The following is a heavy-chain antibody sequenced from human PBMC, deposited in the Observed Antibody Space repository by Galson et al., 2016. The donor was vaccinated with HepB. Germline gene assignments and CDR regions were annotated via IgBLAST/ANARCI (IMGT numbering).Heavy chain of an antibody. CDR1: GFTFSAST. V-gene: IGHV3-73*01. CDR2: ITTKANSYAT. CDR3: SIWDSSVKIGM. D-gene: IGHD3-22*01. J-gene: IGHJ4*02. Sequence: SLRLSCAASGFTFSASTMHWVRQASGKGLEWVGRITTKANSYATTYAAAVRGRFTISRDDSKNTAYLQMNSLKNEDTAVYYCSIWDSSVKIGMWGQGTLVTVPS.